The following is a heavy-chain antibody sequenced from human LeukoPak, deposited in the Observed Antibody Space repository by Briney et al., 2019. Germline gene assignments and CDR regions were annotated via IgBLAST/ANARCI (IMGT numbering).Heavy chain of an antibody. D-gene: IGHD2-2*01. CDR3: ARFVVRGYCSSTSCPGLDY. V-gene: IGHV4-34*01. CDR1: GGSFSGYY. CDR2: INHSGST. J-gene: IGHJ4*02. Sequence: PSETLSLTCAVYGGSFSGYYWSWIRQPPGKGLEWLGEINHSGSTNYNPSLKSRVTISEDKYKNQSSPKLSSVPAADTAVYYCARFVVRGYCSSTSCPGLDYWGQGTLVTVSS.